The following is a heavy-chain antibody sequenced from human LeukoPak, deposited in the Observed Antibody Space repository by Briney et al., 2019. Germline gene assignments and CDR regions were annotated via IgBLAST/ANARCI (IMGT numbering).Heavy chain of an antibody. D-gene: IGHD4-17*01. J-gene: IGHJ4*02. V-gene: IGHV3-33*01. CDR2: IWNDGSNK. CDR3: ARMIYDDFAFDF. CDR1: GFTFSSYG. Sequence: SGRSLRLSCAASGFTFSSYGMHWVRQAPGKGLEWVAVIWNDGSNKYYADSVKGRFTISRDNSKNTLYLQMNSLRAEDTAVYYCARMIYDDFAFDFWGQGTLVTVSS.